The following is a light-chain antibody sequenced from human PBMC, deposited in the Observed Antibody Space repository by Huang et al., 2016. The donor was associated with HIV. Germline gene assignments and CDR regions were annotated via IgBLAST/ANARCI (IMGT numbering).Light chain of an antibody. CDR1: QDISNY. Sequence: DIQMTQSPSSVSASVGDTVTINCRASQDISNYLAWYQQKPVKATKLLLYAASILQNGVPSRFSGSASGTDFTLTINGLQPEDFATYSCQQAYSFPLTFGGGTKVEIK. CDR2: AAS. CDR3: QQAYSFPLT. J-gene: IGKJ4*01. V-gene: IGKV1-12*01.